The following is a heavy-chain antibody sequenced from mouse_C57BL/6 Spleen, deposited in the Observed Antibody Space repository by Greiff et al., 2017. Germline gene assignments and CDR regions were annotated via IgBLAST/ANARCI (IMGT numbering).Heavy chain of an antibody. CDR3: ARESGSYYCNYGPFAD. CDR1: GYAFTNYL. CDR2: INPGSGGT. D-gene: IGHD2-1*01. J-gene: IGHJ3*01. Sequence: QVQLKESGAELVRPGTSVKVSCKASGYAFTNYLIEWVKQRPGQGLEWIGVINPGSGGTNYNEKFKGKATLTADKSSSTAYMQLSSLTSEDSAVYFGARESGSYYCNYGPFADWGQGTLVTVSA. V-gene: IGHV1-54*01.